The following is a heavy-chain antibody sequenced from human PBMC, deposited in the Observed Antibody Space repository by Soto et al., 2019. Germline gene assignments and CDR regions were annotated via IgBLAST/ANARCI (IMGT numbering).Heavy chain of an antibody. CDR3: ARGPSITIFGVADNWFDP. V-gene: IGHV3-7*05. J-gene: IGHJ5*02. CDR2: IKQDGSEK. CDR1: GFTFSSYW. D-gene: IGHD3-3*01. Sequence: PGGSLRLSCAASGFTFSSYWMSWVRQAPGKGLEWVANIKQDGSEKYYVDSVKGRFTISRDNAKNSLYLQMNSLRAEDTAVYYCARGPSITIFGVADNWFDPWGQGTLVTVSS.